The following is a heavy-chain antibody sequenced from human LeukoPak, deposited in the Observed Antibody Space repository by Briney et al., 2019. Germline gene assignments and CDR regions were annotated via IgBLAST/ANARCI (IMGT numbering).Heavy chain of an antibody. J-gene: IGHJ4*02. D-gene: IGHD4-17*01. Sequence: PGGSLSLSCAAFGVPVSGYWMNWVRQAPGKGLVWVARINSDGSSTSHADSVKGRFTISRDNAKNILYLQMNSLRVDDTAVYYCARDPKYGDLDYWGQGTLVTVSS. CDR1: GVPVSGYW. CDR3: ARDPKYGDLDY. V-gene: IGHV3-74*01. CDR2: INSDGSST.